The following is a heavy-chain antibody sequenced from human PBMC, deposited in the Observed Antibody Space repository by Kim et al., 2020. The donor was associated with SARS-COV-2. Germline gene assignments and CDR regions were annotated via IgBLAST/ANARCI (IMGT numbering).Heavy chain of an antibody. D-gene: IGHD3-10*01. J-gene: IGHJ4*02. Sequence: VKGRFTMSRDNAKSTLFLQMNTMRAEDTAVYYCARGLAYYYGSGSYGLDYWGQGTLVTASS. V-gene: IGHV3-74*01. CDR3: ARGLAYYYGSGSYGLDY.